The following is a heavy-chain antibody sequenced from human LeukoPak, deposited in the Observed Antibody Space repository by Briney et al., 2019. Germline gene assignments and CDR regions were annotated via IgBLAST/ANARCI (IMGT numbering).Heavy chain of an antibody. J-gene: IGHJ4*02. Sequence: GGSLRLSCSASGFTFSSFAMHWVRQAPGKGLEYVSAISSNGGTTYYADSVKGRFTISRGNSKNTLALQMSSLRAEDTAVYYCVKVVISGWYLPFDYWGQGTLVTVSS. CDR1: GFTFSSFA. CDR2: ISSNGGTT. CDR3: VKVVISGWYLPFDY. D-gene: IGHD6-19*01. V-gene: IGHV3-64D*06.